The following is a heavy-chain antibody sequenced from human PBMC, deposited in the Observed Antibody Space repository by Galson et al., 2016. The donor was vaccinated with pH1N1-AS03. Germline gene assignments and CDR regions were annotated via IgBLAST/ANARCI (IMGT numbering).Heavy chain of an antibody. CDR1: GFTSNSYH. Sequence: SLRLSCAASGFTSNSYHMSWVRQAPGKGLEWVSYINSGSYIIHYADSVKGRFTISRDNAKNSLYLQMDSLRDEDTAKYFCARDSNAGGTSDYWGRGAMVTVSS. D-gene: IGHD3-16*01. CDR3: ARDSNAGGTSDY. V-gene: IGHV3-48*02. CDR2: INSGSYII. J-gene: IGHJ4*02.